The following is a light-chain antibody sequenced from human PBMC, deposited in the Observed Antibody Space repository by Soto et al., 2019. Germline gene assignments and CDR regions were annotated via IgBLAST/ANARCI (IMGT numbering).Light chain of an antibody. CDR1: QSISSY. CDR2: AAS. CDR3: QQSYSTPMYT. V-gene: IGKV1-39*01. J-gene: IGKJ2*01. Sequence: DTQMTQSPSSLSASVGDRVTITCRASQSISSYLNWYQQKPGKAPKLLIYAASSLQSGVPSRFSGSGSGTDFTLTISSLQPEDFATYYCQQSYSTPMYTFGQGTK.